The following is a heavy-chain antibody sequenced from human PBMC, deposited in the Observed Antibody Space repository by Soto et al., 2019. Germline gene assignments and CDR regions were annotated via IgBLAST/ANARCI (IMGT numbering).Heavy chain of an antibody. V-gene: IGHV1-3*01. J-gene: IGHJ4*02. Sequence: QVQLVQSGAEVKKPGASVKVSCKASGYTFTSYAMHWVRQAPGRRLEWMGWINAGNGNTKYSQKFQGRVTITRDTSASTAYMELSSLRSEDTAVYYCARLARFYYFDYWGQGTLVTVSS. CDR2: INAGNGNT. CDR1: GYTFTSYA. CDR3: ARLARFYYFDY.